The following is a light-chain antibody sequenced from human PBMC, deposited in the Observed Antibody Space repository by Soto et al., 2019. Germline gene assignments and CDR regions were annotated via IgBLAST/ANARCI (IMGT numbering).Light chain of an antibody. Sequence: QSALTQPPSVSGAPGQRVTISCTGSSSNIGAGYDVHWYQQLPGTAPKLLIYDNSNRPSGVPDRFSGSKSGTSASLAITGLQAEDEADYYCQSYDSSLSGSGVFGGGTQLTVL. J-gene: IGLJ3*02. CDR2: DNS. V-gene: IGLV1-40*01. CDR3: QSYDSSLSGSGV. CDR1: SSNIGAGYD.